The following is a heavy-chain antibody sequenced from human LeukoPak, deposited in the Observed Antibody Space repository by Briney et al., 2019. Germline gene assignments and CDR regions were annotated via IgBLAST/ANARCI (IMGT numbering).Heavy chain of an antibody. CDR1: GGSISSYY. J-gene: IGHJ4*02. Sequence: SETLSLTCTVSGGSISSYYWSWIRQPPGKGLEWIGYIYYSGSTNYNPSLKSRVTISVDTSKNQFSLKLSSVTAADTAVYYCARAPPLWYGDYYLDYWGQGTLVTVSS. D-gene: IGHD4-17*01. CDR3: ARAPPLWYGDYYLDY. CDR2: IYYSGST. V-gene: IGHV4-59*01.